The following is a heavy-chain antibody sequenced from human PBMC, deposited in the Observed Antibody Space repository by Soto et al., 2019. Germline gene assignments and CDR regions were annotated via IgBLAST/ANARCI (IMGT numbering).Heavy chain of an antibody. V-gene: IGHV6-1*01. CDR2: TYYRSRFFS. D-gene: IGHD3-10*01. J-gene: IGHJ5*02. CDR1: GDIVSSYSAA. CDR3: VRDRYSSSGWFDP. Sequence: PSQTLSLTCAISGDIVSSYSAAWNWIRQSTSGGLEWLGRTYYRSRFFSDYAESVKSRIIINPDTSKSQFSLQLKSVTPEDTAVYFCVRDRYSSSGWFDPWGQGTPFTSPQ.